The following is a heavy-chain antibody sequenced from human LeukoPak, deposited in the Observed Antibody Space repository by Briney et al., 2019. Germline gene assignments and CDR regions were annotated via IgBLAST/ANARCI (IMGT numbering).Heavy chain of an antibody. Sequence: GASVNVSCKASGGTFSSYAISWVRQAPGQGLEWMGGIIPIFGTANYAQKFQGRVTITADESTSTAYMELSSLRSEDTAVYYCARVYSGYDLDYYYMDVWGKGTTVTISS. V-gene: IGHV1-69*13. CDR1: GGTFSSYA. D-gene: IGHD5-12*01. J-gene: IGHJ6*03. CDR3: ARVYSGYDLDYYYMDV. CDR2: IIPIFGTA.